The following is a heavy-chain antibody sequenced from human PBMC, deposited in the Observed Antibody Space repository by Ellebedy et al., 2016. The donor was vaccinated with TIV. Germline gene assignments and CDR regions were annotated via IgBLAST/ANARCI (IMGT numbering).Heavy chain of an antibody. CDR2: VYYSGSP. CDR3: ARDPALPRGRFDT. J-gene: IGHJ5*02. Sequence: MPSETLSLTCSVSGGSVSSTRYYWAWIRQPPGKGLEWIGSVYYSGSPYYNPSFKSRVTLSADTSKNQFSLNLSSVTAADTAVYYCARDPALPRGRFDTWGQGTLVTVSS. V-gene: IGHV4-39*02. CDR1: GGSVSSTRYY.